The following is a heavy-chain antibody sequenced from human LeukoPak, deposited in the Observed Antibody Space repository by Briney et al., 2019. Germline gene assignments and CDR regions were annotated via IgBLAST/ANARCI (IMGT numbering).Heavy chain of an antibody. CDR2: ISAYNGNT. CDR1: GYTFTSYG. CDR3: ARVVGQTMTVDY. Sequence: ASVKVSCKASGYTFTSYGISWVRQAPGQGLEWMGWISAYNGNTNYAQKLQGRVTMTTDASTSTAYMGLRSLRSDDTAVYYCARVVGQTMTVDYWGQGTLVTVSS. D-gene: IGHD3-22*01. V-gene: IGHV1-18*01. J-gene: IGHJ4*02.